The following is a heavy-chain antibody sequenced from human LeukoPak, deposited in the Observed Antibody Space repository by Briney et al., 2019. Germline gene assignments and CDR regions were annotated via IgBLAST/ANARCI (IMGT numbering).Heavy chain of an antibody. CDR3: AGDPSPPSYGSPIFDY. CDR1: GGTFSSYA. V-gene: IGHV1-69*05. J-gene: IGHJ4*02. D-gene: IGHD5-18*01. Sequence: SVKVSCKASGGTFSSYAISWVRQAPGQGLEWMGGIIPIFGTANYAQKFQGRVTVTTDESTSTAYMELSSLRSEDTAVYYCAGDPSPPSYGSPIFDYWGQGTLVTVSS. CDR2: IIPIFGTA.